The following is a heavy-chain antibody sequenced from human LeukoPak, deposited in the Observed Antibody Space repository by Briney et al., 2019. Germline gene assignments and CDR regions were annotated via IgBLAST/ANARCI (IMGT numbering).Heavy chain of an antibody. CDR1: GFTFSSYS. D-gene: IGHD5-24*01. J-gene: IGHJ3*01. V-gene: IGHV3-21*01. CDR2: ISTISNYI. Sequence: GGSLRLSCAASGFTFSSYSMNGVRQAPGRGLEWVSSISTISNYIYYADSLKGRFTISRDNAKNSLYLQLNSLRAEDTAVYYCAREERMSTIGGAFDVWGQGTVVTVSS. CDR3: AREERMSTIGGAFDV.